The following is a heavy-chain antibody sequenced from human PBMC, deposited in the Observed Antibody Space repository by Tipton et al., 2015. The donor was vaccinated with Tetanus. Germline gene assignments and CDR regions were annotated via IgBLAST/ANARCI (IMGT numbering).Heavy chain of an antibody. V-gene: IGHV3-33*08. D-gene: IGHD2/OR15-2a*01. CDR3: ARDIAIVRARDWYFDV. Sequence: SLRLSCVASGFIVSSRYMSWVRQAPGKGLEWVALIWYDGSNKNYADSVKGRFTISRDNSKNTLYLQMNSLSAEDTAVYYCARDIAIVRARDWYFDVWGRGTLVTVSS. CDR2: IWYDGSNK. CDR1: GFIVSSRY. J-gene: IGHJ2*01.